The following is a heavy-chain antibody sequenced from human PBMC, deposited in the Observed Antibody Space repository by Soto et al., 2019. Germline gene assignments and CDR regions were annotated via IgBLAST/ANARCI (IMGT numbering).Heavy chain of an antibody. J-gene: IGHJ4*02. CDR2: IDPGDSDT. D-gene: IGHD6-13*01. CDR1: GYTFTTSW. CDR3: ARHAGNSWKGDYFDY. Sequence: GESVKISCKASGYTFTTSWIGWVRQMPWQGLEWMGIIDPGDSDTRYSPSFQGRITISVDKSISTAYLQWSSLEASDTAIYYCARHAGNSWKGDYFDYWGRGALVTVSS. V-gene: IGHV5-51*01.